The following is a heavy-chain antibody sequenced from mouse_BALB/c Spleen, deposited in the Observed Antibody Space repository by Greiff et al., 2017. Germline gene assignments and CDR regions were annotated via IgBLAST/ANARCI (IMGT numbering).Heavy chain of an antibody. Sequence: QVQLQQPGAELVRPGASVKLSCKASGYTFTSYWINWVKQRPGQGLEWIGNIYPSDSYTNYNQKFKDKATLTVDKSSSTAYMQLSSPTSEDSAVYCCTRYYRYDDAMDYWGQGTSVTVSS. J-gene: IGHJ4*01. CDR1: GYTFTSYW. D-gene: IGHD2-14*01. CDR2: IYPSDSYT. V-gene: IGHV1-69*02. CDR3: TRYYRYDDAMDY.